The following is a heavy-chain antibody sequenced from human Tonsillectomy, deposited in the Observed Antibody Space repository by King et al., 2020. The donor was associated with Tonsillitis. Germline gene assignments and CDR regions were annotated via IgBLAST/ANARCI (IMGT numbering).Heavy chain of an antibody. CDR3: AKGLSCITLQGVIPDCFNYMDV. V-gene: IGHV3-43*02. Sequence: GGWGGGGGRPGGALRLSCAASGLTFGESAMHWVRHAPGKGLEWVSCISGDGGSTYYADFVKGRFTNSRDNSKNSLYQQMNSLRTEDTAVYYVAKGLSCITLQGVIPDCFNYMDVWGKGTTVTISS. D-gene: IGHD3-10*01. CDR2: ISGDGGST. J-gene: IGHJ6*03. CDR1: GLTFGESA.